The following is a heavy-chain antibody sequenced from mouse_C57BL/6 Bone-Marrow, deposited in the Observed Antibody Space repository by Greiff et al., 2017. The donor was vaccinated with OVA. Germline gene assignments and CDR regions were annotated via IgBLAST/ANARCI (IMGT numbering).Heavy chain of an antibody. CDR2: INPSNGGT. J-gene: IGHJ2*01. CDR3: ARDAYFYGSSYFDY. V-gene: IGHV1-53*01. Sequence: QVQLQQPGTDLVKPGASVKLSCKASGYTFTSYWMHWVKQRPGQGLEWIGNINPSNGGTNYNDKFKSKATLTVDKSSSTAYMQLSSLTSEDSAVYYCARDAYFYGSSYFDYWGQGTTLTVSS. CDR1: GYTFTSYW. D-gene: IGHD1-1*01.